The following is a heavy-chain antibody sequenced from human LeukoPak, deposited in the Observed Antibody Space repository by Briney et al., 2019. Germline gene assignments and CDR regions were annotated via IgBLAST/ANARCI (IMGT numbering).Heavy chain of an antibody. CDR3: VRENYSSGWYGIIDY. V-gene: IGHV4-59*02. Sequence: PSETLSLTCTVSGGSVTTYDWSWIRQPPGKGLEWIGYIFDTEDTNYNPSLKRRVTISADTSKNQFSLKLSSVTAADTAVYYCVRENYSSGWYGIIDYWGQGTLVTVSA. D-gene: IGHD6-19*01. J-gene: IGHJ4*02. CDR1: GGSVTTYD. CDR2: IFDTEDT.